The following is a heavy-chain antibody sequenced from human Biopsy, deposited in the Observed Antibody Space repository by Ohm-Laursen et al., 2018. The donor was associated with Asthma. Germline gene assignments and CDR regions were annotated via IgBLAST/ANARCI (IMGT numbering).Heavy chain of an antibody. J-gene: IGHJ5*02. V-gene: IGHV1-2*06. CDR2: INPNSGGT. D-gene: IGHD6-13*01. Sequence: ASVKVSCKPSGYIFTGFYMHWVRQAPGQGLEWMGRINPNSGGTNYAQKFQGRVTMTRDTSISTAYMEVSRLRSDDTAVYYCARGQKSAGDRWFDPWGQGTLVTVSS. CDR1: GYIFTGFY. CDR3: ARGQKSAGDRWFDP.